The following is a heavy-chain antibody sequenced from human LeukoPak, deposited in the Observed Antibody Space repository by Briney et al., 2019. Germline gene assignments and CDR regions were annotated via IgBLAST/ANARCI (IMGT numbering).Heavy chain of an antibody. J-gene: IGHJ4*02. CDR3: ARDEYYEDSSGSYYFDY. D-gene: IGHD3-22*01. CDR1: GVSISSYY. Sequence: SETLSLTCTASGVSISSYYWSWIRQPAGKGLEWIGRIYTSGSTNYNPPLKSRVTMSVDTSKNHFSLKLSSVTAADTAVYYCARDEYYEDSSGSYYFDYWGQGTLVTVSS. V-gene: IGHV4-4*07. CDR2: IYTSGST.